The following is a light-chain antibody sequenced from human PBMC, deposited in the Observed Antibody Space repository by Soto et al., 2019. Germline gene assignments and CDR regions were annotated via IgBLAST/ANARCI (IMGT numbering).Light chain of an antibody. CDR3: QQLNSYPLT. Sequence: DIQMTQSPSSLSASVGDRVTITCRASQGISTYLNLYQQKPGKAPKLLIYAASTLQSGVPSRFSGSGSGTEFTLTISSLQPEDFATYYGQQLNSYPLTFGGGTKVDNK. CDR1: QGISTY. V-gene: IGKV1-9*01. J-gene: IGKJ4*01. CDR2: AAS.